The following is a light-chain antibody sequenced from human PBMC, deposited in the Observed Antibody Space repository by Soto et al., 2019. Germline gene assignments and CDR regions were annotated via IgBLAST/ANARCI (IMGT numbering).Light chain of an antibody. Sequence: QYALTQPASVSGSPGQSITISCTGTSSDVGGYNYVSWYQQHPGKAPKLMLYDVSNRPSGVSNRFSGSKSGNTASLTISGLQAEDEADYYCSSYTSSSTYVFGTGTKLTVL. CDR1: SSDVGGYNY. CDR2: DVS. J-gene: IGLJ1*01. CDR3: SSYTSSSTYV. V-gene: IGLV2-14*01.